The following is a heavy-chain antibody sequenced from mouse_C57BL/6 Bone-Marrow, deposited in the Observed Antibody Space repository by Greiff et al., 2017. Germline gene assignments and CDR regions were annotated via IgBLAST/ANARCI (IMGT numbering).Heavy chain of an antibody. V-gene: IGHV1-81*01. D-gene: IGHD2-4*01. CDR3: ARSGDYDGDWYFDV. CDR2: IYPRSGNT. CDR1: GYTFTSYG. J-gene: IGHJ1*03. Sequence: VQLQESGAELARPGASVKLSCKASGYTFTSYGISWVKQRTGQGLEWIGEIYPRSGNTYYNEKFKGKATLTADKSSSTAYMELRSLTSEDSAVXFCARSGDYDGDWYFDVWGTGTTVTVSS.